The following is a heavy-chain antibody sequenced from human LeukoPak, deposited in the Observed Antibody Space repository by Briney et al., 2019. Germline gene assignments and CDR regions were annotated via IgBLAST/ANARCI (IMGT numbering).Heavy chain of an antibody. CDR1: GGSISSSNYY. V-gene: IGHV4-39*07. J-gene: IGHJ5*02. Sequence: SETLSLTCTVSGGSISSSNYYWGWIRQPPGKGLEWIGSIYYSGSTYYNPSLKSRVTISVDTSKNQFSLKLSSVTAADTAVYYCARLTSVVVVAATHNWFDPWGQGTLVTVSS. CDR3: ARLTSVVVVAATHNWFDP. D-gene: IGHD2-15*01. CDR2: IYYSGST.